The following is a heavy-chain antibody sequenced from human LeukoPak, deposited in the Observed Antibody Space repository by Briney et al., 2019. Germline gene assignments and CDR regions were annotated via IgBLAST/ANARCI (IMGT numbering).Heavy chain of an antibody. CDR1: GGSISSSSYS. CDR2: IYYSGST. D-gene: IGHD3-16*01. V-gene: IGHV4-39*01. Sequence: PSETLSLTCTVSGGSISSSSYSWGWIRQPPGKGLEWIGSIYYSGSTYYNPSLKSRVTISVDTSKNQFSLKLSSVTAADTAVYYCASEGNYDYVWGSPYWGQGTLVTVSS. CDR3: ASEGNYDYVWGSPY. J-gene: IGHJ4*02.